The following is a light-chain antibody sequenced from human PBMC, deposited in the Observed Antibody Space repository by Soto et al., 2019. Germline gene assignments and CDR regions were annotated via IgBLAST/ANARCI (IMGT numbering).Light chain of an antibody. CDR2: KDS. V-gene: IGLV3-25*03. CDR1: ALPKQY. CDR3: QSADSSGTYPVV. J-gene: IGLJ2*01. Sequence: SYELTPPPSVSVSPGQTARITCSGDALPKQYAYWYQQKPGQAPVLVIYKDSERPSGIPERFSGSSSGTTVTLTISGVQAEDEAEYYCQSADSSGTYPVVFGGGTKVTVL.